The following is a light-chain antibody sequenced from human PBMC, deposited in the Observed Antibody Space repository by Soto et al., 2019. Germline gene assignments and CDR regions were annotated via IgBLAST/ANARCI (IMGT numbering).Light chain of an antibody. CDR2: KAS. J-gene: IGKJ5*01. Sequence: DIQMTQSPSTLSASVGDRVTITCRASQSISSWLAWYQQKPGKAPKLLIYKASSLESGVPSRFSGSGSGTEFTLTINNVQSDDFAVYFCQQYNSWPPITFGQGTRLEIK. V-gene: IGKV1-5*03. CDR3: QQYNSWPPIT. CDR1: QSISSW.